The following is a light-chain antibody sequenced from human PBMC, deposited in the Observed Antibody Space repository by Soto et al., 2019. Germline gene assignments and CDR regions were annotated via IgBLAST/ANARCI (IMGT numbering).Light chain of an antibody. CDR2: DVT. J-gene: IGLJ2*01. CDR1: SSDIGGYNY. CDR3: SSYGASSTL. V-gene: IGLV2-14*03. Sequence: ALTQPASVSGSPGQSITISCTGSSSDIGGYNYVSWYQQHPGKAPKLLIYDVTYRPSGISDRFSGSKSGNTASLTISGLQPDDEADYYCSSYGASSTLFGGGTKLTVL.